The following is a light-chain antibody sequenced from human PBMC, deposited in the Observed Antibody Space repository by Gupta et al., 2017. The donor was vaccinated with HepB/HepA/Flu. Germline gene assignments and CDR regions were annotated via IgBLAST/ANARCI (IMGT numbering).Light chain of an antibody. V-gene: IGLV1-47*02. CDR2: NDD. Sequence: SVLIQPPSASGTPGQRVTISCSRSSSNVGRDNVYWYQQLPGTAPKLLIYNDDQRPSGVPDRFSGSKSGNSASLAISGLQSEDEADYYCGAWDSSRSGYVFGTGTRVTVL. CDR3: GAWDSSRSGYV. CDR1: SSNVGRDN. J-gene: IGLJ1*01.